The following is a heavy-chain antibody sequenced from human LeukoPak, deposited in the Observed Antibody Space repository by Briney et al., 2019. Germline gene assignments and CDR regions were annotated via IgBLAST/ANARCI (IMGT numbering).Heavy chain of an antibody. CDR1: GGSISSYY. J-gene: IGHJ4*02. D-gene: IGHD3-10*01. CDR2: IYYSGST. CDR3: ARDSVDYGSGSYYRHFDY. Sequence: SETLSLTCTVSGGSISSYYWTWIRQPPGKGLEWIGYIYYSGSTNYNPSLKSRVTISVDTSKNQFSLKLTSVTAADTAVYYCARDSVDYGSGSYYRHFDYWGQGTLVTVSS. V-gene: IGHV4-59*01.